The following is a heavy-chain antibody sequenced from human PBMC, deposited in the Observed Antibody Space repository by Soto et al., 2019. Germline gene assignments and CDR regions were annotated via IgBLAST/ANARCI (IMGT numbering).Heavy chain of an antibody. CDR2: IYPGDSDT. V-gene: IGHV5-51*01. CDR1: GYSYTDYW. J-gene: IGHJ6*02. Sequence: PGESLKISCKGSGYSYTDYWIGWVRQMPGRGLEWMGIIYPGDSDTRYSPSFQGQVTISADKSISTAYLQWSSLKASDTAMYYCARFYCISSCCHYGMDVWGQGTTVTFSS. D-gene: IGHD2-2*01. CDR3: ARFYCISSCCHYGMDV.